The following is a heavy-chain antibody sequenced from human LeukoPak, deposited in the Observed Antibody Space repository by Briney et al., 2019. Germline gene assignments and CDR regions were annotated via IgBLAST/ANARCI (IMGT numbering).Heavy chain of an antibody. V-gene: IGHV3-23*01. CDR3: ANIYGDYGGDY. Sequence: PGGSLRLSCAASGFTFSNYAMSWVRQAPGKGLEWVSTISGSGGSTYYADSVKGRFTISRDNSKNTLYLQMNSLRAEDTAVYYCANIYGDYGGDYWGQGTLVTVSS. CDR2: ISGSGGST. CDR1: GFTFSNYA. D-gene: IGHD4-17*01. J-gene: IGHJ4*02.